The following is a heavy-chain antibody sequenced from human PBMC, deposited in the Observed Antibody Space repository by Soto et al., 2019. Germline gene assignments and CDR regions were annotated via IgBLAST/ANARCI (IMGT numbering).Heavy chain of an antibody. D-gene: IGHD1-26*01. CDR2: VYYSGTT. CDR3: VTVNLVGAAYYFDY. CDR1: GGSFKGGSYS. V-gene: IGHV4-30-4*08. J-gene: IGHJ4*02. Sequence: PSETLSLTCTVSGGSFKGGSYSWSWIRQPPGKGLEWIGYVYYSGTTYSHPSLNSRVSISVDTSENQFSLRLTSVTAADTAVYYCVTVNLVGAAYYFDYWGPGTLVTVSS.